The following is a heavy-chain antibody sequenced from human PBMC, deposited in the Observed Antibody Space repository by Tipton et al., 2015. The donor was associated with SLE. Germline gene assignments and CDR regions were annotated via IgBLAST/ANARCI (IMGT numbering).Heavy chain of an antibody. CDR3: AKEPYCSGDACHGDVGC. Sequence: TLSLTCAVYGGSFSGYYWSWIRQSPGKGLEWVGQVNYSGSTTYNSSLKSRVTISVDTSKNQFSLKLTPVTAADTAVYYCAKEPYCSGDACHGDVGCWGQGTLVTVSS. J-gene: IGHJ1*01. V-gene: IGHV4-34*01. D-gene: IGHD2-15*01. CDR2: VNYSGST. CDR1: GGSFSGYY.